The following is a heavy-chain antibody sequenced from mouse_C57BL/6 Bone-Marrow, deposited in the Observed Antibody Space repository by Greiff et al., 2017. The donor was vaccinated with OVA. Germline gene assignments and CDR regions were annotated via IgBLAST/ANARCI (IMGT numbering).Heavy chain of an antibody. D-gene: IGHD2-12*01. CDR1: GYTFTSYG. J-gene: IGHJ2*01. CDR2: IYPRSGNT. Sequence: QVHVKQSGAELARPGASVKLSCKASGYTFTSYGISWVKQRTGQGLEWIGEIYPRSGNTYYNEKFKGKATLTADKSSSTAYMELRSLTSEDSAVYFCAKPGYYIKGGYFDYWGQGTTLTVSS. CDR3: AKPGYYIKGGYFDY. V-gene: IGHV1-81*01.